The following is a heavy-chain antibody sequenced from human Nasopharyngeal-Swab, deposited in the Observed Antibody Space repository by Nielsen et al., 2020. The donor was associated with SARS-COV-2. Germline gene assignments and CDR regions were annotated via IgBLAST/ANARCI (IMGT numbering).Heavy chain of an antibody. D-gene: IGHD3-10*01. J-gene: IGHJ4*02. Sequence: SETLSLTCTVSGGSISSGRYYWSWIRQPAGKGLEWIGRIHTSGSTRYNPSLNSRVTISLDTSKNQLSLRLSSVTAADTSVYYCARYGVGDYFDYWGQGTLVTVSS. CDR3: ARYGVGDYFDY. V-gene: IGHV4-61*02. CDR2: IHTSGST. CDR1: GGSISSGRYY.